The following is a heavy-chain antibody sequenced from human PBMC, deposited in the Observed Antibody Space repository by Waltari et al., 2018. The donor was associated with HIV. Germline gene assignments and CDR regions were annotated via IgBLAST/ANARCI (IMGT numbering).Heavy chain of an antibody. V-gene: IGHV3-33*01. CDR1: GFTFCSCG. CDR2: IWYDGSNK. J-gene: IGHJ6*02. CDR3: ARRGVLTYYYTMDV. D-gene: IGHD3-10*01. Sequence: QVQLVASGGGVVQPGWSRSPAGAASGFTFCSCGVHWVRQAPGKGLEWVAVIWYDGSNKYYADSVKGRFSISRDNSKNTLYLQMNSLRAEDTAVYFCARRGVLTYYYTMDVWGQGTTVTVSS.